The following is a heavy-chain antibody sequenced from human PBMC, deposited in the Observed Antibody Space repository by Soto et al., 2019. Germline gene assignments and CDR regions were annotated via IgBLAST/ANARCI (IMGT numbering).Heavy chain of an antibody. CDR1: GGSISSDSHH. V-gene: IGHV4-39*07. CDR2: IYYTGST. Sequence: SETLSLTCTVSGGSISSDSHHWDWIRQPPGKGPEWIGNIYYTGSTNYNPSLKSRVTISLDTSKNQFSLKLNSVTAADTAVYYCARDNWNDVDGYYYGMDVWGQGTTVTVSS. J-gene: IGHJ6*02. CDR3: ARDNWNDVDGYYYGMDV. D-gene: IGHD1-20*01.